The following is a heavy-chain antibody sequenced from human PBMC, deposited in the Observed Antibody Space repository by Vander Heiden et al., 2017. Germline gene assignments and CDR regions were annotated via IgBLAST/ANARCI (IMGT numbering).Heavy chain of an antibody. CDR3: ARLHYNWFDP. J-gene: IGHJ5*02. CDR2: IDYSGST. Sequence: VQLQESGPGLVKPSATLSLPCTLPGGPTSTYDWRWLRRPPGKGLKGIGYIDYSGSTNYNHSLKSRVTISVDTSKNQFSLKLSSVTAADTAVYYCARLHYNWFDPWGQGTLVTVSS. CDR1: GGPTSTYD. V-gene: IGHV4-59*08.